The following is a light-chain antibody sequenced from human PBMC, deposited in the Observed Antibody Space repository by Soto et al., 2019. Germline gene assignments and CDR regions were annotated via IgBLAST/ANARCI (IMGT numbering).Light chain of an antibody. J-gene: IGLJ2*01. V-gene: IGLV2-8*01. CDR3: SSYAGSNVV. CDR2: EVS. Sequence: QSGVTQPPSASGSPGQSVTISCTRTSSDVGGYNYVSWYQQHPGKAPKLMIYEVSKRPSGVPDRFSGSKSGNTASLTVSGLQAEDEADYYCSSYAGSNVVFGGGTQLTVL. CDR1: SSDVGGYNY.